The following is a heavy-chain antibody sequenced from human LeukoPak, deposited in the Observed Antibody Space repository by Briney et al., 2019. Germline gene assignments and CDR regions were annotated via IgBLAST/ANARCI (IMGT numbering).Heavy chain of an antibody. CDR3: ARGTLGYCSGRSCYSGHFDY. Sequence: SETLSLTCTVSGDSIRSYYWSWIRQPPGKGLEWIGYIYYSGSTYSNPSLKSRVTISVDTSKNQFSLKLSSVTAADTAVYYCARGTLGYCSGRSCYSGHFDYWGQGTLVTVSS. CDR1: GDSIRSYY. J-gene: IGHJ4*02. V-gene: IGHV4-30-4*08. D-gene: IGHD2-15*01. CDR2: IYYSGST.